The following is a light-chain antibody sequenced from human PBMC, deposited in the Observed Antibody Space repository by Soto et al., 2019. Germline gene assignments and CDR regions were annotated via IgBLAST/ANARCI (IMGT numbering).Light chain of an antibody. V-gene: IGKV3-15*01. CDR1: HSVRSS. J-gene: IGKJ1*01. Sequence: EIVMTQSPATLSVSPGERATLSCRASHSVRSSLAWYQQKPGQAPRLLIHGASTRATGIPGRFSGSGSGTEFTLIISSLESEDFAVYYCQQYKEWPETFGRGTRVEIK. CDR2: GAS. CDR3: QQYKEWPET.